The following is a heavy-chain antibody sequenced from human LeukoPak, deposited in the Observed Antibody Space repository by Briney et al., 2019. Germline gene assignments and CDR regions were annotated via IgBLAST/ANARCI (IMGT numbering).Heavy chain of an antibody. D-gene: IGHD4-17*01. Sequence: ASVKVSCKASGYTVTGYYMHWVRQAPGQGLEWMGWINPNSGGTNYAQKFQGRVTMTRDTSISTAYMELSRLRSDDTAMYYCARILTTVTTMDYWGQGTLVTVSS. CDR1: GYTVTGYY. CDR2: INPNSGGT. V-gene: IGHV1-2*02. CDR3: ARILTTVTTMDY. J-gene: IGHJ4*02.